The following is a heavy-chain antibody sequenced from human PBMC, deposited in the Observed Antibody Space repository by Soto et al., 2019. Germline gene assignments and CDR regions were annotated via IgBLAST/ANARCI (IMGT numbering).Heavy chain of an antibody. D-gene: IGHD3-10*01. Sequence: PGGSLRLSCVASGLTFRSRAMRWVRQAPGEGLQWVSTITDTGGDAKYADSVRGRFVISRDNSKKTLYLQMTSLTAEDSAMYFCARGSTDSYPGSRIFDFWGRGTLVTVSS. CDR1: GLTFRSRA. J-gene: IGHJ4*02. CDR3: ARGSTDSYPGSRIFDF. V-gene: IGHV3-23*01. CDR2: ITDTGGDA.